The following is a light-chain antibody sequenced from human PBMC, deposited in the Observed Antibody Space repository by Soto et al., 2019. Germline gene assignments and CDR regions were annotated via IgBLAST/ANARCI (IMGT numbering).Light chain of an antibody. CDR1: SSDFGGYNY. CDR2: EVT. Sequence: QSALTQPPSASGSPGQSVTISCTGTSSDFGGYNYVSWYQQHPGKAPKLIIYEVTKRPSGVPDRFSGSKSGNTAFLTVSGLQAEDEADYYCSSYAGSNSYVFGTGTKLTVL. CDR3: SSYAGSNSYV. V-gene: IGLV2-8*01. J-gene: IGLJ1*01.